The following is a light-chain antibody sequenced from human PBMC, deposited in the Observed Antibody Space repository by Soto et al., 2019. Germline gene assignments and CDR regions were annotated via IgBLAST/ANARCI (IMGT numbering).Light chain of an antibody. CDR1: QNIERC. J-gene: IGKJ4*01. CDR3: QQTYSTPLT. V-gene: IGKV1-39*01. Sequence: DIQMTQSASSLSASLGDRVTITWRASQNIERCMAWYQQKSGKAPKLMIYDASSLQRGVPSRFSGSGSGTDLTLTISSLQTEDFATYYCQQTYSTPLTFGGGTKVDIK. CDR2: DAS.